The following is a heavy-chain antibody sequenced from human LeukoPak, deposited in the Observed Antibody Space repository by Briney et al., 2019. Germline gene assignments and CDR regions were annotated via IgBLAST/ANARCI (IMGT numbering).Heavy chain of an antibody. CDR2: IYYSGST. V-gene: IGHV4-59*01. J-gene: IGHJ4*02. CDR3: ARQLYSSGWYGFGY. Sequence: SETLSLTCTVSGGSISSYYWSWIRQPPGKGLEWIGYIYYSGSTNYNPSLKSRVTISVDTSKNQFSLKLSSVTAADTAVYYCARQLYSSGWYGFGYWGQGTLVTVSS. D-gene: IGHD6-19*01. CDR1: GGSISSYY.